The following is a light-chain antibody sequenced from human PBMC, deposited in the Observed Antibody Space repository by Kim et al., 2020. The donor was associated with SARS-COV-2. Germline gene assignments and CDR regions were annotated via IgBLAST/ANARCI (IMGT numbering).Light chain of an antibody. Sequence: ASVGDRGTITCRASQGISSYLAWYQHKPGKAPKVLSYAASTLQTGVPSRFSGSGSGTEFTLTISSLQPEDCATYYCQQVNSYPRTFGGGTKVDIK. CDR2: AAS. J-gene: IGKJ4*01. CDR3: QQVNSYPRT. CDR1: QGISSY. V-gene: IGKV1-9*01.